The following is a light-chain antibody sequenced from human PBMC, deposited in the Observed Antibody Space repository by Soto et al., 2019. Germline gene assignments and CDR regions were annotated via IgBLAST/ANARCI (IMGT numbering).Light chain of an antibody. V-gene: IGKV3-15*01. CDR1: QRVSSN. CDR3: QHHVHWPLT. CDR2: DTS. Sequence: ETVLTPAPAMLSLTLGERATLSCTASQRVSSNYLAWYQQKPGQTPRLFIYDTSIRATGVPARFSGSGSGAEFTLTISSLQSEDFAVYYCQHHVHWPLTFGGGTRVEIK. J-gene: IGKJ5*01.